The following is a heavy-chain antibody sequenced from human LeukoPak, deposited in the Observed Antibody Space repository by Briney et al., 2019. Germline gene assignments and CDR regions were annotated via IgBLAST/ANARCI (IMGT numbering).Heavy chain of an antibody. Sequence: GSSVKVSCKASGGTFSSYAISWVRQAPGQGLEWMGRIIPIFGTANCAQKFQGRVTITTDESTSTAYMELSSLRSEDTAVYYCARSIAAAGYYYYYYMDVWGKGTTVTVSS. V-gene: IGHV1-69*05. D-gene: IGHD6-13*01. CDR1: GGTFSSYA. CDR2: IIPIFGTA. J-gene: IGHJ6*03. CDR3: ARSIAAAGYYYYYYMDV.